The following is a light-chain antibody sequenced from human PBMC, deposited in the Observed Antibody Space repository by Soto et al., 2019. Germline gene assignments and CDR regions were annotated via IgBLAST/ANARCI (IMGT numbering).Light chain of an antibody. CDR3: QQRSDWPLT. CDR2: AAS. Sequence: EIVLTQSPATLSLTPGEGATLSCRASQSVGNALAWYQQKPGQAPRLLIYAASNRATGIPARFSGSGSGTDFTFTISSLEPEDFAVYYSQQRSDWPLTFGGGTKVEIK. CDR1: QSVGNA. V-gene: IGKV3-11*01. J-gene: IGKJ4*01.